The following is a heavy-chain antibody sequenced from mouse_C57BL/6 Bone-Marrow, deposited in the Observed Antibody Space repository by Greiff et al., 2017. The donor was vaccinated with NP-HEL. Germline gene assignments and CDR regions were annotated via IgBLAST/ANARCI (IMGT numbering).Heavy chain of an antibody. Sequence: QVQLQQSGAELVMPGASVKLSCKASGYTFTSYWMHWVKQRPGQGLEWIGEIDPSDSYTNYNQKFKGKSTLTVDKSSSTAYMQLSSLTSEDSAVYYCARRGYYGSSWAYWGQGTLVTVSA. D-gene: IGHD1-1*01. CDR3: ARRGYYGSSWAY. CDR1: GYTFTSYW. V-gene: IGHV1-69*01. CDR2: IDPSDSYT. J-gene: IGHJ3*01.